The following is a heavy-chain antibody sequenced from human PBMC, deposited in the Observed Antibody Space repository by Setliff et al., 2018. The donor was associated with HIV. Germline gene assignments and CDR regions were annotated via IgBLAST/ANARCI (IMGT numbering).Heavy chain of an antibody. D-gene: IGHD5-12*01. CDR3: ARAHFLVAMTRNWFDP. CDR2: INPKSGVA. J-gene: IGHJ5*02. CDR1: GYTFTDFY. Sequence: ASVKVSCKAFGYTFTDFYIHWVRQAPGKGLEWIGRINPKSGVADYLKKFQGRVTMTTDTSTNTAHMELIRPRFDDTAVYYCARAHFLVAMTRNWFDPWGQGTLVTVSS. V-gene: IGHV1-2*06.